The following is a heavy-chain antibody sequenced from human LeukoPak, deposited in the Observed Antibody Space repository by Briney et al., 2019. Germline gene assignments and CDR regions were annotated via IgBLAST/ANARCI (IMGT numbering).Heavy chain of an antibody. CDR3: ARIFYDSSGYPYGALDY. D-gene: IGHD3-22*01. V-gene: IGHV3-53*04. CDR2: IYSGGST. J-gene: IGHJ4*02. Sequence: QSGGSLRLSCAASGFTVSSNYMSWVRQAPGKGLEWVSVIYSGGSTYYADSVKGRFTISRHNSKNKLYLQMNSLRAEDTAVYYCARIFYDSSGYPYGALDYWGQGTLVTVSS. CDR1: GFTVSSNY.